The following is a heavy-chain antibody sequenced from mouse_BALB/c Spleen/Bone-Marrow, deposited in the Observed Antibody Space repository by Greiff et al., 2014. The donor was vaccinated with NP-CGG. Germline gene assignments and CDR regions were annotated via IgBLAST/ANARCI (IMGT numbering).Heavy chain of an antibody. CDR2: ISYSGST. J-gene: IGHJ3*01. CDR1: GYSITSDSA. Sequence: DVKLVESGPGLVKPSQSLSLTCTVTGYSITSDSAWNWIRQFPGNKLEWMAYISYSGSTTYNPSLKSRISITRDTSKNQFFLQLNSVTTEDTATYYCARRGYYGTFLFAYWGQGTLVTVSA. D-gene: IGHD2-1*01. V-gene: IGHV3-2*02. CDR3: ARRGYYGTFLFAY.